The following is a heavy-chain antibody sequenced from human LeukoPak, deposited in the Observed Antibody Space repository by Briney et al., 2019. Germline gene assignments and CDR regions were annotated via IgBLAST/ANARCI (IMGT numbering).Heavy chain of an antibody. CDR1: GYTFPNYG. Sequence: GASVKVAFKPSGYTFPNYGISLVRQARGQGLEWMGWISHYNGNTNYAQKFQGRVTMTTDTSATTAYMELWSLRYDDTAVYYCATKVWGSYRRRTDLYFDNWGQGTLVTVSS. V-gene: IGHV1-18*01. CDR3: ATKVWGSYRRRTDLYFDN. D-gene: IGHD3-16*02. J-gene: IGHJ4*02. CDR2: ISHYNGNT.